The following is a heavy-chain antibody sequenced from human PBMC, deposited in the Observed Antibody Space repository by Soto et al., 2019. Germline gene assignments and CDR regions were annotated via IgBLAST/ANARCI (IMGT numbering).Heavy chain of an antibody. CDR2: IYHTGST. CDR1: GGSISTVGHY. D-gene: IGHD1-1*01. J-gene: IGHJ4*02. V-gene: IGHV4-31*03. Sequence: SETLSLTCSVSGGSISTVGHYWTWIRQPPGKGLEWIGSIYHTGSTYYSKSLRSRLTMSVDTSKSQFSLRLSSVTAADTAVYYCARATGTLRSRNCDYWGQGSLVTSPQ. CDR3: ARATGTLRSRNCDY.